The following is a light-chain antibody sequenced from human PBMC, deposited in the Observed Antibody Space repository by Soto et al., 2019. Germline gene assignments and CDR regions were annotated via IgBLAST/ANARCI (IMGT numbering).Light chain of an antibody. V-gene: IGLV2-14*01. J-gene: IGLJ2*01. Sequence: QSALTQPASVSGSPGQSITISCTGTSSDVGGYNYVSWYQQRPGKAPKLLIYDVSHRPSGVSNRFSGSKSGNTASLTISGLQAEDEADYYCSSYTGSAALVIFGGGTKLTVL. CDR2: DVS. CDR3: SSYTGSAALVI. CDR1: SSDVGGYNY.